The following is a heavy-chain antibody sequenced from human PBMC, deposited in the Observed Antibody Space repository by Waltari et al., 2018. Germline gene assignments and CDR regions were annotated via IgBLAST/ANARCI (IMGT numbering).Heavy chain of an antibody. CDR2: ISWNSGSI. V-gene: IGHV3-9*01. CDR1: GFTFDDYA. D-gene: IGHD3-22*01. Sequence: EVQLVESGGGLVQPGRSLRLSCAASGFTFDDYAMHWVRQAPGKGLEWCSCISWNSGSIGYADSVKGRVTISRDNSKNSLYLQMNSLRAEDTALYYCAKRAYDSSGPLDYWGQGTLVTVSS. J-gene: IGHJ4*02. CDR3: AKRAYDSSGPLDY.